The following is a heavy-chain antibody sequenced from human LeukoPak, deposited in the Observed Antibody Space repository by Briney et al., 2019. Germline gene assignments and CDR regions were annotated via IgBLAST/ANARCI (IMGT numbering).Heavy chain of an antibody. D-gene: IGHD2-2*01. V-gene: IGHV4-30-2*01. CDR2: INHSGST. CDR3: AREDCSSTSCHRNWFDP. CDR1: GGSISSGGYY. Sequence: SQTLSLTCTVSGGSISSGGYYWSWIRQPPGKGLEWIGEINHSGSTNYNPSLKSRVTISVDTSKNQFSLKLSSVTAADTAVYYCAREDCSSTSCHRNWFDPWGQGTLVTVSS. J-gene: IGHJ5*02.